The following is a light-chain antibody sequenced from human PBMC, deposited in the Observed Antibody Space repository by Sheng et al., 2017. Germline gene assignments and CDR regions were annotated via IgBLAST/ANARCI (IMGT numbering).Light chain of an antibody. CDR1: QHLNNF. Sequence: DIQMTQSPSSLSASVGDRVTIACRASQHLNNFLAWYQQKPGKAPKLLVYDASSLQSGVPSRFRGGGSGTDYTLTISSLQPEDFATYYCQQSSSSPPTFGRGTKLEIK. J-gene: IGKJ2*01. CDR3: QQSSSSPPT. CDR2: DAS. V-gene: IGKV1-NL1*01.